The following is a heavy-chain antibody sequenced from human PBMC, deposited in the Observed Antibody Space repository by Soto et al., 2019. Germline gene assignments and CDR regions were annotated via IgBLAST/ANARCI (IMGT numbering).Heavy chain of an antibody. CDR3: AKPGYSSGWYNY. D-gene: IGHD6-19*01. V-gene: IGHV3-23*01. CDR1: GFTFSSYA. CDR2: ISGSGGST. J-gene: IGHJ4*02. Sequence: EVQLLESGGGLVQPGGSLRLSCAASGFTFSSYAMSWVRQAPGKGLEWVSAISGSGGSTYYAASVKGRFTISSDNSKNTLYLQMNSLRAEDTAVYYCAKPGYSSGWYNYWGQGTLVTVSS.